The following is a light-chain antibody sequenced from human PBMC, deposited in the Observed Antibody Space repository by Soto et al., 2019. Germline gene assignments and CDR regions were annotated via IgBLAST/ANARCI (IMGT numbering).Light chain of an antibody. J-gene: IGKJ5*01. CDR1: QGISSY. CDR2: AAS. CDR3: QQLNSYPIT. Sequence: IPLTQSPSSLSASVGDRVTINCRASQGISSYLAWYQQKPGKAPKLLIYAASTLQSGVPSRFSGSGSGTDCTLTISSLQPEDVATYYCQQLNSYPITLGQGTRLEIK. V-gene: IGKV1-9*01.